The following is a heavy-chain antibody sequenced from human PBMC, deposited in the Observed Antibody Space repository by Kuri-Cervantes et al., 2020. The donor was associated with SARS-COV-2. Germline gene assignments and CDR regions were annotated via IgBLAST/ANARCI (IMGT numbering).Heavy chain of an antibody. D-gene: IGHD3-22*01. CDR2: VKADGSET. J-gene: IGHJ5*02. V-gene: IGHV3-7*05. CDR3: ARDKFGTYDHDGGGYYTSSDHWFDH. Sequence: LSLTCAASGFMSSNYWMNWVRQPKGKGLEWVAKVKADGSETYYADSVKGRFIVSRDNVKKSLDLQMNSLRLEDTAIYYCARDKFGTYDHDGGGYYTSSDHWFDHWGQGTRVTVSS. CDR1: GFMSSNYW.